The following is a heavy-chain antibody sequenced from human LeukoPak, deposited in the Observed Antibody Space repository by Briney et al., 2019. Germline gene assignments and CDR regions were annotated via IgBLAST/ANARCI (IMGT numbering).Heavy chain of an antibody. V-gene: IGHV4-34*01. J-gene: IGHJ4*02. CDR2: INHSGST. CDR3: ARVHRSSSWYRDFDY. D-gene: IGHD6-13*01. Sequence: SETLSLTCAVYGGSFSGYYWSWIRQPPGKGLEWIGEINHSGSTNYNPSLKSRVTISVDTSKNQFSLKLSSVTAADAAVYYCARVHRSSSWYRDFDYWGQGTLVTVSS. CDR1: GGSFSGYY.